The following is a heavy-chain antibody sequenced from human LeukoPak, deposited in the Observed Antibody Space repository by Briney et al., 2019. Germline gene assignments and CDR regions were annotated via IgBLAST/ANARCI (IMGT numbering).Heavy chain of an antibody. D-gene: IGHD4-23*01. CDR1: GFTFSSYE. CDR3: ARDWLGGNNQFDY. Sequence: PGGSLRLSCAASGFTFSSYEMNWVRQAPGKGLERVSYISSSGSTIYYADSVKGRFIISRDNAKNSLYLQMNRLRAEDTAVYYCARDWLGGNNQFDYWGQGTLVTVSS. V-gene: IGHV3-48*03. J-gene: IGHJ4*02. CDR2: ISSSGSTI.